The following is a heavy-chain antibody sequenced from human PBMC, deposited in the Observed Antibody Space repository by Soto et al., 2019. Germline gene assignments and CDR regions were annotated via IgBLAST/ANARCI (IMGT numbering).Heavy chain of an antibody. CDR2: IYYSGST. J-gene: IGHJ6*02. CDR3: ARGEDYGDYGVYYYGMDV. CDR1: GGSISSGDYY. D-gene: IGHD4-17*01. V-gene: IGHV4-30-4*01. Sequence: PSETLSLTCTVSGGSISSGDYYWSWIRQPPGKGLEWIGYIYYSGSTYYNPSLKSRVTISVDTSKNQFSLKLSSVTAADTAVYYCARGEDYGDYGVYYYGMDVWGQGTTVTVSS.